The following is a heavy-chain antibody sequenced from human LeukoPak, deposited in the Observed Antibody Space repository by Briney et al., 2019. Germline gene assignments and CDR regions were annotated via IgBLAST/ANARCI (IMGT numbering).Heavy chain of an antibody. CDR1: GGSISSSSYY. CDR2: IYYSGST. Sequence: PSETLSLTCTVSGGSISSSSYYWGWIRQPPGKGLEWIGSIYYSGSTYYNPSLKSRVTISVDTSKNQFSLKLSSVTAADTAVYYCAREFGSIAEKNWFDPWGQGTLVTVSS. D-gene: IGHD6-6*01. V-gene: IGHV4-39*07. CDR3: AREFGSIAEKNWFDP. J-gene: IGHJ5*02.